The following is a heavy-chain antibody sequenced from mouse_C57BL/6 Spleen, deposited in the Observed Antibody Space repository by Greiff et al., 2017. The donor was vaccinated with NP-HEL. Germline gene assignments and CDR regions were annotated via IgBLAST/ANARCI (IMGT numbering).Heavy chain of an antibody. CDR2: IYPGSGST. CDR1: GYTFTSYW. Sequence: QVQLQQPGAELVKPGASVKMSCKASGYTFTSYWITWVKQRPGQGLEWIGDIYPGSGSTNYNVKFKSKATLTVDTSSSTAYMQLSSLTSEDSAVYYCARDGYYDAMDYWGQGTSVTVSS. V-gene: IGHV1-55*01. CDR3: ARDGYYDAMDY. J-gene: IGHJ4*01. D-gene: IGHD2-3*01.